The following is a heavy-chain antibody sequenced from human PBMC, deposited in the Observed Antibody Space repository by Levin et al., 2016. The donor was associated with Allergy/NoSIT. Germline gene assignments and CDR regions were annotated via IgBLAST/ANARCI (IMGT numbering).Heavy chain of an antibody. Sequence: SETLSLTCTVSGGSISSGDYYWSWIRQPPGKGLEWIGYIYYSGSTYYNPSLKSRVTISVDTSKNQFSLKLSSVTAADTAVYYCARDNGYYDSSGYSPYYYYGMDVWGQGTTVTVSS. CDR3: ARDNGYYDSSGYSPYYYYGMDV. J-gene: IGHJ6*02. V-gene: IGHV4-30-4*01. D-gene: IGHD3-22*01. CDR2: IYYSGST. CDR1: GGSISSGDYY.